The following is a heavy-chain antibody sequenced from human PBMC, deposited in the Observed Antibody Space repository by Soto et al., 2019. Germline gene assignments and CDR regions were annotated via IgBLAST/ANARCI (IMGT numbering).Heavy chain of an antibody. CDR1: GGTFSSYA. CDR2: IIPIFDTA. D-gene: IGHD1-7*01. CDR3: ASHGITGTWVYYYGMDV. J-gene: IGHJ6*02. V-gene: IGHV1-69*12. Sequence: QVQLVQSGAEVKKPGSSVKVSCKASGGTFSSYAISWVRQAPGQGLEWMGGIIPIFDTADYAQKFQGRVTLTADESTSTAYMALSSLRSEDTAVYYCASHGITGTWVYYYGMDVWGQGTTVTVSS.